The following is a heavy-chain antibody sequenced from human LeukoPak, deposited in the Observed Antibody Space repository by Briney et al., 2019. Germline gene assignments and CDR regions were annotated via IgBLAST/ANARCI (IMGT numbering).Heavy chain of an antibody. CDR1: GFTFSTYS. D-gene: IGHD3-22*01. J-gene: IGHJ4*02. Sequence: GGSLRLSCVASGFTFSTYSMNWVRQAPGKGLEWVSYISSRTTNIYYEDSVKGRFTISRDNAKNSLYLQMTSLRAEDTAVYYCARDPYDSSGYSRHYFDFWGQGTLVTVSS. V-gene: IGHV3-48*01. CDR3: ARDPYDSSGYSRHYFDF. CDR2: ISSRTTNI.